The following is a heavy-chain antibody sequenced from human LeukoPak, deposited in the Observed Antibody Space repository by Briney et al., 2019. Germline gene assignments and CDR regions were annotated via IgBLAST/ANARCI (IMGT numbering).Heavy chain of an antibody. D-gene: IGHD2-2*01. V-gene: IGHV4-59*01. CDR1: GGSISSYY. Sequence: PSETLSLTCTVSGGSISSYYWSWIRQPPGKGLEWIGYIYYSGSTNYNPSLKSRVTISVDTSKNQFSLKLSSVTAADTAVYYCARGVGKDIVVVPAAMGAAFDIWGQGTMVTVSS. J-gene: IGHJ3*02. CDR2: IYYSGST. CDR3: ARGVGKDIVVVPAAMGAAFDI.